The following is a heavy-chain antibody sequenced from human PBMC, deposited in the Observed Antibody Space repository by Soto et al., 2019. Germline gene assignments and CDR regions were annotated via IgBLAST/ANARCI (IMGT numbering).Heavy chain of an antibody. V-gene: IGHV1-8*01. D-gene: IGHD6-19*01. CDR1: GYTFTSYD. CDR2: MNPNSGNT. Sequence: QVQLVQSGAEVKKPGASVKVSCKASGYTFTSYDINWVRQATGQGLEWMGWMNPNSGNTGYAQKVQGRVTMTRNTSLSTAYMELSSLRSEDTAVYYWAGGQGRWLVLGYWGQGTLVTVSS. J-gene: IGHJ4*02. CDR3: AGGQGRWLVLGY.